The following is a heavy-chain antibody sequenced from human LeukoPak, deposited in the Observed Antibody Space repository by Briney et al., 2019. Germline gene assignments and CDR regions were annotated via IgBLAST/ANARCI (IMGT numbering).Heavy chain of an antibody. V-gene: IGHV3-66*01. CDR1: GFTVSNNY. CDR3: ARDSPVPRFGYYYGMDV. Sequence: GGSLRLSCAASGFTVSNNYMSWVRQAPGKGLEWVSVIYSDGRTYYADSVKGRFTISRDNSRNTLHLQMNSLRADDTAVYYCARDSPVPRFGYYYGMDVWGQGTTVTVSS. J-gene: IGHJ6*02. CDR2: IYSDGRT. D-gene: IGHD2-2*01.